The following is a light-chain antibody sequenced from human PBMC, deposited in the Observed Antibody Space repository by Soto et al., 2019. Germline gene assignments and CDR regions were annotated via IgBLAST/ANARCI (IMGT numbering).Light chain of an antibody. Sequence: DIQLTQSPSPLSVSLGDRVNITCRANQNISHFLHWYQHKPREAPKLLIYAASTLQDGVSSCFRCSRSGINITLTIITVQPEDFGSYYSQHSYSAPPYNFGPGTRLDI. CDR2: AAS. CDR1: QNISHF. CDR3: QHSYSAPPYN. V-gene: IGKV1-39*01. J-gene: IGKJ2*01.